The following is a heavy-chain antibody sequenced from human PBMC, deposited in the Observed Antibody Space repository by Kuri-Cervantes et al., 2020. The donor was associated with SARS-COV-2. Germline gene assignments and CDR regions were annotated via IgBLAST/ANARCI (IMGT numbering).Heavy chain of an antibody. V-gene: IGHV4-59*01. Sequence: ESLKISCTVSGGSISSYYWSWIRQPPGKGPGWIGSVYYSGNTYYNPSLKSRVTISVDTSKNQFSLTLRSVTAADTAVYYCAKQWLSEDNWFDPWGQGTLVTVSS. CDR1: GGSISSYY. CDR2: VYYSGNT. J-gene: IGHJ5*02. D-gene: IGHD6-19*01. CDR3: AKQWLSEDNWFDP.